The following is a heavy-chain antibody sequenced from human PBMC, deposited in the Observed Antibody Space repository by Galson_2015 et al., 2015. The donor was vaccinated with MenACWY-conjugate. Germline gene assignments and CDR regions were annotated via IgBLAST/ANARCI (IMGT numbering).Heavy chain of an antibody. J-gene: IGHJ4*02. D-gene: IGHD3-16*01. CDR3: ARAGGIDS. Sequence: SLRLSCAASGFSFSTYTMNWVRQAPGKGLEWVSFISSGSNSIYYADSVKGRFTISRDNAKNSLYLQMDSLRDEDTAVYYCARAGGIDSWGQGPLAPVSS. CDR1: GFSFSTYT. V-gene: IGHV3-48*02. CDR2: ISSGSNSI.